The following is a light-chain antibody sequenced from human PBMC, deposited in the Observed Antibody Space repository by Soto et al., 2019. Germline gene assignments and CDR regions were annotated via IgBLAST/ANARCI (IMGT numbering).Light chain of an antibody. CDR3: QQYYDAPQN. J-gene: IGKJ1*01. V-gene: IGKV4-1*01. Sequence: DIVMTQSPDSLAVSLGERATINCKSSQSVLYSSNNKNYLAWYQQKPGQPPKLLIYWASTRESGVPDRCSGRGSGTDFTLTISSLQAEDVAVYYCQQYYDAPQNFGQGTKVEIK. CDR1: QSVLYSSNNKNY. CDR2: WAS.